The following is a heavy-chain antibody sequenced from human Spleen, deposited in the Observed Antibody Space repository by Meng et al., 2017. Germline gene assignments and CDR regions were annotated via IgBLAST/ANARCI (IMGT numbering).Heavy chain of an antibody. CDR1: GGSFSGYY. Sequence: QVEPQQWGAVLLKPSEPLSLPCAFYGGSFSGYYWSWIRQPPGKGLEWIGEINHSGSTNYNPSLKSRVTISVDTSKNQFSLKLSSVTAADTAVYYCARGPTTMAHDFDYWGQGTLVTVSS. J-gene: IGHJ4*02. D-gene: IGHD4-11*01. CDR3: ARGPTTMAHDFDY. CDR2: INHSGST. V-gene: IGHV4-34*01.